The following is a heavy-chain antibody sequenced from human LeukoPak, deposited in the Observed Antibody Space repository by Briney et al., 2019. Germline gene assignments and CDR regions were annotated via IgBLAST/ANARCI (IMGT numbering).Heavy chain of an antibody. Sequence: PSETLSLTCTVSGGSISSSSYYWGWIRQPPGKGLEWIGSIYYSGSTYYNPSLKSRVTISVDTSKNQFSLKLSSVTAADTAVYYCARGGFGNYADYWGQGTLVTVSS. J-gene: IGHJ4*02. CDR2: IYYSGST. CDR3: ARGGFGNYADY. CDR1: GGSISSSSYY. V-gene: IGHV4-39*07. D-gene: IGHD4-11*01.